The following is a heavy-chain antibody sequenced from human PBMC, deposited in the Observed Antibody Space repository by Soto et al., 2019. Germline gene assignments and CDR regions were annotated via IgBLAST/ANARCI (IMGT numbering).Heavy chain of an antibody. Sequence: SETLSLTCTVSGGSISSYYWSWIRQPPGKGLEWIGYIYYSGSTNYNPSLKSRVTISVDTSKNQFSLKLSSVTAADTAVYYCARGTGGNIVVVPAGPLFDYWGQGTLVTVSS. CDR2: IYYSGST. J-gene: IGHJ4*02. V-gene: IGHV4-59*08. D-gene: IGHD2-2*01. CDR1: GGSISSYY. CDR3: ARGTGGNIVVVPAGPLFDY.